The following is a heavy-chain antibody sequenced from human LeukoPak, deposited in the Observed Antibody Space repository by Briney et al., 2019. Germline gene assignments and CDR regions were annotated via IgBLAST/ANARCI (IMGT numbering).Heavy chain of an antibody. CDR1: GGSISSSSYY. Sequence: PSETLSLTCTVSGGSISSSSYYWGWIRQPPGKGLEWIGSIYYSGSTYYNPSLKSRVTISVDTSKNQFSLKLRSMTAADVALYSCVRQIGACAFDVWGQGTMVTVSS. J-gene: IGHJ3*01. CDR2: IYYSGST. V-gene: IGHV4-39*07. D-gene: IGHD1-26*01. CDR3: VRQIGACAFDV.